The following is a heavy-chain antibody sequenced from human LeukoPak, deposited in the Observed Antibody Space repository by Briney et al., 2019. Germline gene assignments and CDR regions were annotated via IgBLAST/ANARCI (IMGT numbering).Heavy chain of an antibody. V-gene: IGHV3-48*03. D-gene: IGHD3-16*01. CDR3: AKDYNFDF. Sequence: GGSLRLSCAASGFTFSIYEMTWVRQAPGKGLECISYICSRGSAIYYADSVKGRFPISRDHAKNSLYLQMNSLRAEDTAVYYCAKDYNFDFWGQGTLVTVSS. CDR2: ICSRGSAI. J-gene: IGHJ4*02. CDR1: GFTFSIYE.